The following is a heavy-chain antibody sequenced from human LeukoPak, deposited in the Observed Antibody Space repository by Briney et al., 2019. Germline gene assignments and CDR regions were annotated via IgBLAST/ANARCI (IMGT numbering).Heavy chain of an antibody. J-gene: IGHJ1*01. CDR1: GGTFSSYA. CDR3: ARDGEYRSSTSCPFQH. CDR2: IIPIFGTA. V-gene: IGHV1-69*01. Sequence: SVKVSCKASGGTFSSYAISWVRQAPGQGLEWMGGIIPIFGTANYAQKFQGRVTITADESTSTAYMELSSLRSEDTAVYYCARDGEYRSSTSCPFQHWGQGTLVTVSS. D-gene: IGHD2-2*01.